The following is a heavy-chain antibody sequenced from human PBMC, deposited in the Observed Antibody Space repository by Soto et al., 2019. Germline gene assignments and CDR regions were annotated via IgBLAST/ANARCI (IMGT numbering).Heavy chain of an antibody. D-gene: IGHD3-16*02. CDR3: ATDSVRYTRFHDAFDI. V-gene: IGHV3-23*01. CDR2: IGGDGGAT. J-gene: IGHJ3*02. Sequence: RKGVEGVSVIGGDGGATYYADSVKGRLTVSRDNSKNTLYLQMDSLRAEDTAVYYCATDSVRYTRFHDAFDISGQRIMLSVSS.